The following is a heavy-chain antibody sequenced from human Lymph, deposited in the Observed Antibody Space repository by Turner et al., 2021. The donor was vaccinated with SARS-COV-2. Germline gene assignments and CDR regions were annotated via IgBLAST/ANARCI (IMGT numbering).Heavy chain of an antibody. CDR3: ARCPPDFPYYFDY. CDR1: VFTFSSYS. D-gene: IGHD2-21*02. CDR2: ITFTSSYS. Sequence: EVRLVESGGGLVKPGASLGLSCAASVFTFSSYSVNRVRQAPGKGLEWVSSITFTSSYSYYADSAKGRVSISRDNAKDSLYLQMNSLRAEDTAVYYCARCPPDFPYYFDYWGQGTLVTVSS. V-gene: IGHV3-21*01. J-gene: IGHJ4*02.